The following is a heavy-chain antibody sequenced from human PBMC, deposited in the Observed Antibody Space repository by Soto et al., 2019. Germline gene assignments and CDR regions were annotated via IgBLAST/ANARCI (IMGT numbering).Heavy chain of an antibody. CDR3: ARDDILTGYLTLSDAFDI. Sequence: GASVKVSCKASGYTFTSYDINWVRQATGQGLEWMGRMNPNSGNTNYAQKLQGRVTMTTDTSTSTAYMELRSLRSDDTAVYYCARDDILTGYLTLSDAFDIWGQGTMVTVSS. J-gene: IGHJ3*02. CDR1: GYTFTSYD. CDR2: MNPNSGNT. D-gene: IGHD3-9*01. V-gene: IGHV1-18*01.